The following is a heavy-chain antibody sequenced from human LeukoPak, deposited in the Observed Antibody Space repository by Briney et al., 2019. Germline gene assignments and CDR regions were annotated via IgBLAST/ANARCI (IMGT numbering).Heavy chain of an antibody. CDR3: ARNPPYCTSNSRYNDY. CDR2: INPNSGAT. J-gene: IGHJ4*02. CDR1: GYTFTIYY. D-gene: IGHD2-2*02. Sequence: GASVKVSWKASGYTFTIYYMHWVRQAPGQGLEWTGWINPNSGATSYAQRFQGRVTMTRDTSISTAYMELSGLTSDDTAVYYCARNPPYCTSNSRYNDYWRQGTLVSVSS. V-gene: IGHV1-2*02.